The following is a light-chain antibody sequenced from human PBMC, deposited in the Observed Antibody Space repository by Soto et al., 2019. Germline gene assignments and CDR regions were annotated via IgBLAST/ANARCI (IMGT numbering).Light chain of an antibody. CDR3: QHYNSYSEA. J-gene: IGKJ1*01. CDR1: QTISSW. V-gene: IGKV1-5*03. CDR2: KAS. Sequence: DFELTRSPSTLFGSVGERVTLTCRASQTISSWLAWYQQKPGKAPKLLIYKASTLKSGVPSRFSGSGSGTEFTLTISSLQPDDFATYYCQHYNSYSEAFGQGTKVDIK.